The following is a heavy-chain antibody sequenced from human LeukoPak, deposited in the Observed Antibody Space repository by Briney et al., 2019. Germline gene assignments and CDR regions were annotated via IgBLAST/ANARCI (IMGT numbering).Heavy chain of an antibody. CDR1: GLPIGDFA. Sequence: GGSLRLSCVASGLPIGDFAMHWVRQAPGKGLEWVSLISGDGVSTFYADSVKGRFSISRDNSKNSLSLEMNSLRIEDTAMYYCARESGKFDYWGQGTLVAVSS. CDR3: ARESGKFDY. CDR2: ISGDGVST. J-gene: IGHJ4*02. V-gene: IGHV3-43*02.